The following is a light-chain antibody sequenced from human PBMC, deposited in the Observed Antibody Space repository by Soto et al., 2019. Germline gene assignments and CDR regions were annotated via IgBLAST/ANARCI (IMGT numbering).Light chain of an antibody. CDR1: QRVSSSY. Sequence: EIVLTQSPGTLSLSPGERATLSCRASQRVSSSYLAGYQQKPGQAPRLLIYGASSRATGIPDRFSGSGSGTDFTLTISRLEPEDFAVYYCQQYVSSPWTVGQGTKVEIK. CDR2: GAS. CDR3: QQYVSSPWT. V-gene: IGKV3-20*01. J-gene: IGKJ1*01.